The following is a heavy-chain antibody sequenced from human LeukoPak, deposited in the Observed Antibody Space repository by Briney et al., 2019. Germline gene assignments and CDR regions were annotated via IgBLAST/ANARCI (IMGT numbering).Heavy chain of an antibody. V-gene: IGHV4-30-2*01. CDR3: ARDKGRRSSSPGGAFDI. CDR2: IYHSGST. Sequence: SQTLSLTCTVSGGSISSGGYYWSWIRQPPGKGLEWIGYIYHSGSTYYNPSLKSRVTISVDTSKNQFSLKLSSVTAADTAVYYCARDKGRRSSSPGGAFDIWGQGTMVTVSS. D-gene: IGHD6-13*01. CDR1: GGSISSGGYY. J-gene: IGHJ3*02.